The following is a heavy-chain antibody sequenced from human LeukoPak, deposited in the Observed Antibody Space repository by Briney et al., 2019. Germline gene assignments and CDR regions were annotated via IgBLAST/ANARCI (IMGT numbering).Heavy chain of an antibody. Sequence: GGSLRLSCAASGFTFSSYAMHWVRQAPGKGLEWVAVISYDGSNKYYADSVKGRFTISRDNSKNTLYLQMNSLRAEDTAVYYCARGSLLSGYDSGGYLDYWGQGTLVTVSS. V-gene: IGHV3-30*04. D-gene: IGHD5-12*01. J-gene: IGHJ4*02. CDR3: ARGSLLSGYDSGGYLDY. CDR2: ISYDGSNK. CDR1: GFTFSSYA.